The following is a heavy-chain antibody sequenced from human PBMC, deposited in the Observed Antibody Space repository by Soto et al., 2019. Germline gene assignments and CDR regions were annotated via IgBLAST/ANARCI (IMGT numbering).Heavy chain of an antibody. D-gene: IGHD2-21*02. Sequence: GESLKISCAASGLTFSSYAMTWVRQAPGKGLEWVSAISGSGGSTYYADSVKGRFTISRDNTKNTLFLQMNSLRAEDTAVYYCAKETEGYWGQGTLVTVSS. CDR2: ISGSGGST. CDR1: GLTFSSYA. CDR3: AKETEGY. J-gene: IGHJ4*02. V-gene: IGHV3-23*01.